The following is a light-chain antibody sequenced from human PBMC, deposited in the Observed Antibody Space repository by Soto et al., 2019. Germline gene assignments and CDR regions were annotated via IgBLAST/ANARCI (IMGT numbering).Light chain of an antibody. V-gene: IGKV3-20*01. CDR1: QSVSSSY. CDR2: GAS. CDR3: QQYQNSPLT. Sequence: IVLTQSPGTLSFSPGEGAAPPCRASQSVSSSYLAWYQQKPGQAPRLLIYGASNRAPGIPDRFSGSGSGTDFTLTISRLEPEDFAVYHCQQYQNSPLTFGGGTKVDIK. J-gene: IGKJ4*01.